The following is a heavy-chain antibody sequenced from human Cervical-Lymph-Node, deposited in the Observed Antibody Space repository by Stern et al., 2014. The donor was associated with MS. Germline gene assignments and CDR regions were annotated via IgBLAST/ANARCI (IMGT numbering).Heavy chain of an antibody. Sequence: QVQLVESGGGVVQPGTSLRISCAASGFTFSSYGMPWVRQAPGKGLAWVALAWYDGSTAYYTNSVKGRFTISRDNSKNTLSLQMNSLTAEDTAVYYCARGHIPYAYNYLFDYWGQGTLVTVSS. CDR1: GFTFSSYG. V-gene: IGHV3-33*01. CDR3: ARGHIPYAYNYLFDY. D-gene: IGHD5-24*01. J-gene: IGHJ4*02. CDR2: AWYDGSTA.